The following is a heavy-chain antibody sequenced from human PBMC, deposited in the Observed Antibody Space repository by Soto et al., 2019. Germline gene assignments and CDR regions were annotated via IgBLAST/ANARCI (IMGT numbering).Heavy chain of an antibody. D-gene: IGHD6-13*01. CDR1: GFTFSSYA. V-gene: IGHV3-23*01. Sequence: GGSLRLSCAASGFTFSSYAMSWVRLAPGKGLEWVSAISGSGGSTYYADSVKGRFTISRDNSKNTLYLQMNSLRAEDTAVYYCAKDRAYSSSWRAFEYWGQGTLVTVSS. CDR3: AKDRAYSSSWRAFEY. CDR2: ISGSGGST. J-gene: IGHJ4*02.